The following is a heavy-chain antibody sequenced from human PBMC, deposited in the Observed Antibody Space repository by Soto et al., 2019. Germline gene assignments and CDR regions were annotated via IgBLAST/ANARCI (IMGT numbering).Heavy chain of an antibody. J-gene: IGHJ4*02. D-gene: IGHD2-2*01. CDR3: AREGPLCSSTSCLDY. CDR2: ISSSSSYI. CDR1: GFTFSSYS. Sequence: GGSLRLSCAASGFTFSSYSMNWVRQAPGKGLEWVSSISSSSSYIYYADSVKGRFTISRDNAKNSLYLQMNSLRAEDTAVYYCAREGPLCSSTSCLDYWGQGTLVTVSS. V-gene: IGHV3-21*01.